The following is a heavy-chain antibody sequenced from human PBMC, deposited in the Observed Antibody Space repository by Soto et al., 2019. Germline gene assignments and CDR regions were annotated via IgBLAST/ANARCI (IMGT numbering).Heavy chain of an antibody. J-gene: IGHJ4*02. CDR3: ARRKERSGPHYFDY. V-gene: IGHV1-8*01. CDR1: GYTFTTYD. D-gene: IGHD6-25*01. CDR2: MNLYSGNT. Sequence: ASVKVSWKASGYTFTTYDISWVRQATGQGLEWMGWMNLYSGNTGYAQKFQGRVTVTRNTSISTVYMELSGLRPDDTAVYYCARRKERSGPHYFDYWGQGSQVTVSS.